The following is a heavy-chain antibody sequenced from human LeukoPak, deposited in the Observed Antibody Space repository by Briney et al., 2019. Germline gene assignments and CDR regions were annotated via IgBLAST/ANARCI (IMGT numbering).Heavy chain of an antibody. V-gene: IGHV3-7*01. Sequence: PGGSLRLSCAVSGLTFSSSWVDWVRQAPGKGLEGVASINPDGNKKYSADSVKGRFTICRDNDETSLYLHMISLRVEDTAFYYCATYLPYSRLDYWGQGILVTVSS. CDR1: GLTFSSSW. CDR3: ATYLPYSRLDY. J-gene: IGHJ4*02. D-gene: IGHD5-18*01. CDR2: INPDGNKK.